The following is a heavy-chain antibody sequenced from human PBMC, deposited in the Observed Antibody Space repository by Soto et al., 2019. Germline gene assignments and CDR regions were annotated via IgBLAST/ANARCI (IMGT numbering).Heavy chain of an antibody. CDR1: GLTFSNYG. V-gene: IGHV3-30*18. J-gene: IGHJ4*02. CDR2: ISYDGSNE. CDR3: AEDSYYHDSTGYYIFDY. Sequence: QVQLVESGGGVVQPGGSLRLSCAASGLTFSNYGMHWVRQAPGKGLEWVAHISYDGSNEHYVDSVKSRFTISRDNSKNTLYLQMTSLRAEDTAVYYCAEDSYYHDSTGYYIFDYWGQGSLVTVSS. D-gene: IGHD3-22*01.